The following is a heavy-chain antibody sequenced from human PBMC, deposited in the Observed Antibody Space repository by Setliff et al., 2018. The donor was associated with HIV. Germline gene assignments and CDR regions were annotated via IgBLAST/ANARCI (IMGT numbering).Heavy chain of an antibody. Sequence: KASETLSLTCTVSRASISSGDYYWSWIRQHPERGLEWIGYIYYNGRAYYSPSLRSRVTMSVDTSRNEFSLTLSSVTAADTAMYYCARGGITTMVRGVTYPYPLYYFDSWGQGALVTVSS. CDR3: ARGGITTMVRGVTYPYPLYYFDS. CDR2: IYYNGRA. CDR1: RASISSGDYY. V-gene: IGHV4-31*03. D-gene: IGHD3-10*01. J-gene: IGHJ4*02.